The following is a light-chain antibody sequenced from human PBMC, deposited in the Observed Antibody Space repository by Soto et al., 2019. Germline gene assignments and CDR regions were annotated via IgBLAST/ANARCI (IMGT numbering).Light chain of an antibody. CDR2: DAS. CDR1: ESVSRN. CDR3: QQYNSYSGT. V-gene: IGKV3-15*01. Sequence: EVVMTQSPATLSVSPGERATLSCRASESVSRNLAWYQQKPGQAPRLLIYDASTRATGIPDRFSGGGSGTEFTLTISSLQSEDFVVYYCQQYNSYSGTFGQGTKVDIK. J-gene: IGKJ1*01.